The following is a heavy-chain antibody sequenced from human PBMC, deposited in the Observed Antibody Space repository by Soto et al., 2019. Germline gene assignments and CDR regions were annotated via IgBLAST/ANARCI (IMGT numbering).Heavy chain of an antibody. J-gene: IGHJ6*02. CDR2: ISGDGGST. CDR1: GFTFDDYA. Sequence: GESLKISCAASGFTFDDYAMHWVRQAPGKGLEWVSLISGDGGSTYYADSVKGRFTISRDNSKNSLYLQMNSLRTEDTALYYCAKDILIAAAGQPSYYYYGMDVWGQGTTVTVSS. D-gene: IGHD6-13*01. CDR3: AKDILIAAAGQPSYYYYGMDV. V-gene: IGHV3-43*02.